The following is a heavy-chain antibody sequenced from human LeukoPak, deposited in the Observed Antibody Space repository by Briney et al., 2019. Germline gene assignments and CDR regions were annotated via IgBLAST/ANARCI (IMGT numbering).Heavy chain of an antibody. V-gene: IGHV3-21*01. CDR3: ARDDSSSWYVPFDY. CDR2: ISSSSSYI. J-gene: IGHJ4*02. Sequence: GGSLRLSCAASGFTFSSYSMNWVRQAPGKGLEWVSSISSSSSYIYYADSVKGRVTISRDNAKNSLYLQMNSLRAGDTAVYYCARDDSSSWYVPFDYWGQGTLVTVSS. D-gene: IGHD6-13*01. CDR1: GFTFSSYS.